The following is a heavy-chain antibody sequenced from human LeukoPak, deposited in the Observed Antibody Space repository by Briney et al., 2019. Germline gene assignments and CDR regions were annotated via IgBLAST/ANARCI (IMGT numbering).Heavy chain of an antibody. Sequence: GGSLRLSCAASGFTFDDYAMHWVRQAPGKGLEWVSGISWNSGSIGYADSVKGRFTISRDNAKNSLYLQMNSLRAEDTALYYCAKGQDVVGPAANGYWGQGTLVTVSS. V-gene: IGHV3-9*01. CDR3: AKGQDVVGPAANGY. CDR2: ISWNSGSI. D-gene: IGHD2-2*01. CDR1: GFTFDDYA. J-gene: IGHJ4*02.